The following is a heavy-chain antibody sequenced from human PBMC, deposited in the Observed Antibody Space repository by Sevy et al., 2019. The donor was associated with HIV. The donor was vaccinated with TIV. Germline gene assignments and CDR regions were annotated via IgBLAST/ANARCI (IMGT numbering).Heavy chain of an antibody. CDR2: ISGNGGST. D-gene: IGHD6-13*01. Sequence: GGSLRLSCAASGFTFSSYAMSWVRQAPGKGLEWVSAISGNGGSTYYADSVKGRFTISRDNSKNTLYLQMNSLRADDTAVHYCAVGVIAAARGYFDYWGQGTLVTVSS. CDR3: AVGVIAAARGYFDY. CDR1: GFTFSSYA. V-gene: IGHV3-23*01. J-gene: IGHJ4*02.